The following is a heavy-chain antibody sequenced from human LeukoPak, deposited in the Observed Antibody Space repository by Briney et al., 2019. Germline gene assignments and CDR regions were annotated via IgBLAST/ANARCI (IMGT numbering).Heavy chain of an antibody. Sequence: PGGSLRLSCAASGFIFDDYGMSWVRQAPGKGLEWVSGINWNGSITGYADSVKGRFTISRDNAKNSLYLQMNSLRAEDTAVYYCARRTYYYDSSGYSDFDYWGQGTLVTVSS. J-gene: IGHJ4*02. V-gene: IGHV3-20*04. CDR2: INWNGSIT. CDR3: ARRTYYYDSSGYSDFDY. CDR1: GFIFDDYG. D-gene: IGHD3-22*01.